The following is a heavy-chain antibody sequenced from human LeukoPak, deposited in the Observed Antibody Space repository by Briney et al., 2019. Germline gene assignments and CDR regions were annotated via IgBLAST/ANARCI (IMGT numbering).Heavy chain of an antibody. CDR2: INPNSGGT. CDR1: GYTFTGYY. Sequence: ASVKVSCKASGYTFTGYYIQWVRQAPRQGLEWMGWINPNSGGTNYAQNFQGRVTMTRDTSISTAYMELSRLRSDDTAVYSCARDQGYYDSSGYYSFDYWGQGTLVTVSS. V-gene: IGHV1-2*02. J-gene: IGHJ4*02. CDR3: ARDQGYYDSSGYYSFDY. D-gene: IGHD3-22*01.